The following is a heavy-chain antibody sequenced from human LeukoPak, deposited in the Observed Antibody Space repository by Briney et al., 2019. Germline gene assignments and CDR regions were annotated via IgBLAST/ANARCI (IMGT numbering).Heavy chain of an antibody. J-gene: IGHJ4*02. D-gene: IGHD4-17*01. CDR3: ARERAGDYGSFDY. CDR2: IYYSGST. V-gene: IGHV4-59*01. Sequence: PSETLSLTCTVSGGSISSYYWSWIRQPPGKGLEWIGYIYYSGSTDYNPSLKSRVTISVDTSKNQFSLKLSSVTAADTAVYYCARERAGDYGSFDYWGQGTLVTVSS. CDR1: GGSISSYY.